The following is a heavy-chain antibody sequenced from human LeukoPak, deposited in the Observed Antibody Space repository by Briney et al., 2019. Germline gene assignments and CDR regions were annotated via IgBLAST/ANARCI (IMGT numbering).Heavy chain of an antibody. D-gene: IGHD1-1*01. Sequence: SETLSLTCIVSGGSISSTNYYWGWIRQPPEKGLEWIGSVSYSGNTYYSPSLKSRVTVSVDTSKNQFSLKLSFVTAADTAVYYCATTLGYNWNDHLDYWGQGTLVTVSS. CDR3: ATTLGYNWNDHLDY. CDR1: GGSISSTNYY. V-gene: IGHV4-39*07. J-gene: IGHJ4*02. CDR2: VSYSGNT.